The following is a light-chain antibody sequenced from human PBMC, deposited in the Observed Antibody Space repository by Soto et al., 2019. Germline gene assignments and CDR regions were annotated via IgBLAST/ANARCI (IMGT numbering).Light chain of an antibody. J-gene: IGKJ4*01. CDR2: DAF. CDR3: QQYDEWPLT. CDR1: QNVKTR. V-gene: IGKV3-15*01. Sequence: EKVMTQSPATLSVSPGERATLSCRASQNVKTRLAWYQQKPGQAPRLLIYDAFTGATGIPARFSGSASGTEFTLTISSLQSEDFAVYYCQQYDEWPLTFGGGTKVDIK.